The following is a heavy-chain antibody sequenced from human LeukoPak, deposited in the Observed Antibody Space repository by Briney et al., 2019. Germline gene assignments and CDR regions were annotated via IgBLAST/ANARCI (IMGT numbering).Heavy chain of an antibody. D-gene: IGHD4-17*01. CDR2: ISSSSSYI. V-gene: IGHV3-21*04. CDR3: AKDFPHYGDYDNDY. Sequence: PGGSLRLSCAASGFTFSSYSMNWVRQAPGKGLEWVSSISSSSSYIYYADSVKGRFTISRDNSKNALYLQMNSLRAEDTAVYYCAKDFPHYGDYDNDYWSQGTLVTVSS. CDR1: GFTFSSYS. J-gene: IGHJ4*02.